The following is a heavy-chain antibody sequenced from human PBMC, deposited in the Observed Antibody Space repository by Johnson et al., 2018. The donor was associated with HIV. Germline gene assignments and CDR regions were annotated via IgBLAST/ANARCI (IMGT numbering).Heavy chain of an antibody. Sequence: EVQLVESGGGLVKPGGSLRLSCAASGFTFSDYYMSWIRQAPGKGLEWVSGINWNGGSTGYADSVKGRFTISRDNAKNSLYLQMNSLRAEDTALYYCARVSCSSTSCLGDGAFDIWGQGTMVTVSS. V-gene: IGHV3-20*04. D-gene: IGHD2-2*01. J-gene: IGHJ3*02. CDR1: GFTFSDYY. CDR3: ARVSCSSTSCLGDGAFDI. CDR2: INWNGGST.